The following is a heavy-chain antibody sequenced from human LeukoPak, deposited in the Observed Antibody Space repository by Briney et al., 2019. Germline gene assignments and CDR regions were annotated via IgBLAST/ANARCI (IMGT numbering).Heavy chain of an antibody. CDR3: AKDGKGVVALDV. V-gene: IGHV3-30*18. CDR1: GFTFSTYG. D-gene: IGHD2-15*01. J-gene: IGHJ6*02. Sequence: PGGSLRLSCAASGFTFSTYGIHWVRQAPGKGLEWVAAISYDGSNKYYADSVKGRFTISRDNSKNTLCLQMNSLRAEDTAVYYCAKDGKGVVALDVWGQGTTVTVSS. CDR2: ISYDGSNK.